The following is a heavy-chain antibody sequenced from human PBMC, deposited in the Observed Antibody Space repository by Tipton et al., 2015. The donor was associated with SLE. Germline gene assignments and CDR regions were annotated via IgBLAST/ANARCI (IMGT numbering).Heavy chain of an antibody. D-gene: IGHD2-15*01. Sequence: SLRLSCAASGFTFDEYAMHWVRQAPGKGLEWVSSISWNSGIIDYADSVKGRFTISRDDAKNSLYLQMNSLRAEDTAFYYCAKDYASRLGYCSGPTCYVDCWSQGTLVTVSS. J-gene: IGHJ4*02. CDR2: ISWNSGII. CDR1: GFTFDEYA. V-gene: IGHV3-9*01. CDR3: AKDYASRLGYCSGPTCYVDC.